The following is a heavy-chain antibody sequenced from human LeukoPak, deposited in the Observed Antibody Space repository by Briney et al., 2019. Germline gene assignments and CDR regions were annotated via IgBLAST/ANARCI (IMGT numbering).Heavy chain of an antibody. CDR1: GFTFSSYA. CDR3: AKRDGVGYSYVYYFDY. CDR2: ISGSGGST. D-gene: IGHD5-18*01. V-gene: IGHV3-23*01. Sequence: PGGSLRLSCAASGFTFSSYATSWVRQAPGKGLEWVSAISGSGGSTYYADSVKGRFTISRDNSKNTLYLQMNSLRAEDTAVYYCAKRDGVGYSYVYYFDYWGQGTLVTVSS. J-gene: IGHJ4*02.